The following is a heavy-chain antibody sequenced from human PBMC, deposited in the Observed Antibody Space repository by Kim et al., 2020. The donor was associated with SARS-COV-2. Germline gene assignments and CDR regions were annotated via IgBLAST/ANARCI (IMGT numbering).Heavy chain of an antibody. CDR2: ISYDGSNK. D-gene: IGHD1-26*01. Sequence: GGSLRLSCAASGFTFSSYAMHWVRQAPGKGLEWVAVISYDGSNKYYADSVKGRFTISRDNSKNTLYLQMNSLRAEDTAVYYCASGSGSYRSGFDYWGQGT. J-gene: IGHJ4*02. V-gene: IGHV3-30-3*01. CDR1: GFTFSSYA. CDR3: ASGSGSYRSGFDY.